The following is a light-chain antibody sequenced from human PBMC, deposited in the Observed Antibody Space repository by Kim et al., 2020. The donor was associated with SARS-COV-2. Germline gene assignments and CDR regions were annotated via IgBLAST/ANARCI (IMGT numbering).Light chain of an antibody. V-gene: IGKV1-39*01. CDR3: QQSYSAPRT. Sequence: ASVGDRVTITCRASQSISIYLNWYQQKPGKAPKLLIYAAFSLQSGVPSRFSGSGSGTDFTLTISSLQPEDFATYYCQQSYSAPRTFGQGTKVEIK. CDR1: QSISIY. J-gene: IGKJ1*01. CDR2: AAF.